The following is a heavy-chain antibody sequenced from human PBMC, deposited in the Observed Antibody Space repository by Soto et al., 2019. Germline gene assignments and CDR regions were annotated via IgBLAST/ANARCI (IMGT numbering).Heavy chain of an antibody. Sequence: GGSLRLSCAASGFTFSSYGMHWVRQAPGKGLEWVAVIWYDGSNKYYADSVKGRFTISRDNSKNTLYLQMNSLRAEDTAVYYCARDQYYDFWSGYYTSYYYYGMDVWGQGTTVTVS. CDR3: ARDQYYDFWSGYYTSYYYYGMDV. V-gene: IGHV3-33*01. D-gene: IGHD3-3*01. J-gene: IGHJ6*02. CDR1: GFTFSSYG. CDR2: IWYDGSNK.